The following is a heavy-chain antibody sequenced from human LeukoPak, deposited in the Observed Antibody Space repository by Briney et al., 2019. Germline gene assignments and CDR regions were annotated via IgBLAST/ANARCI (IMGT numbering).Heavy chain of an antibody. CDR3: ARGGFGYNRDY. D-gene: IGHD5-24*01. CDR2: IYYSGST. J-gene: IGHJ4*02. V-gene: IGHV4-59*01. CDR1: GGSISSYY. Sequence: PSETLSLTCTDSGGSISSYYWSWIRQPPGKGLEWIGYIYYSGSTNYNPSLKSRVTISVDTSKNQFSLKLSSVTAADTAVYYCARGGFGYNRDYWGQGTLVTVSS.